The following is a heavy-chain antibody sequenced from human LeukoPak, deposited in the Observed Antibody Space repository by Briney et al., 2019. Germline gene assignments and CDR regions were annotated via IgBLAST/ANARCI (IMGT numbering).Heavy chain of an antibody. D-gene: IGHD2-21*02. CDR2: INTNTGNP. J-gene: IGHJ4*02. Sequence: ASVKVSCKASGYTFTSYAMNWVGQAPGQGLEWMGWINTNTGNPTYAQGFTGRFVFSLDTSVSTAYLQISSLKAEDTAVYYCARVVGCGAACYSAISDYWGQGTLVTVSS. V-gene: IGHV7-4-1*02. CDR3: ARVVGCGAACYSAISDY. CDR1: GYTFTSYA.